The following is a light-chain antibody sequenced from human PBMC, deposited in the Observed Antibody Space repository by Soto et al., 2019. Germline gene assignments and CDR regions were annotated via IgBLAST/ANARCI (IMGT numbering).Light chain of an antibody. V-gene: IGKV1-39*01. CDR2: TAS. Sequence: DIPMTQSPSSLSASVGDRVTIICRASQNIDSYLNWYQQEPGKAPKLLIFTASSLQSGVPSRFSGSGSGTDFSLTISSLQPEDSATYYCQQSYSTPRTFGQGTKVEIK. J-gene: IGKJ1*01. CDR1: QNIDSY. CDR3: QQSYSTPRT.